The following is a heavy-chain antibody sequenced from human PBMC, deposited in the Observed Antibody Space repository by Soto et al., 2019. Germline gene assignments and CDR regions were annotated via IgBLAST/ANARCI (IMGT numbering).Heavy chain of an antibody. Sequence: ASVKVSCKASGYIFTNYAIHWVRQAPGQRLEWMGWINAGNGKTKYSQNFQGRVTITRDTSASIAYMELRSLRSDDTDVYDYARDSPPADYWGQGTLVTVSS. V-gene: IGHV1-3*01. CDR1: GYIFTNYA. CDR3: ARDSPPADY. J-gene: IGHJ4*02. CDR2: INAGNGKT.